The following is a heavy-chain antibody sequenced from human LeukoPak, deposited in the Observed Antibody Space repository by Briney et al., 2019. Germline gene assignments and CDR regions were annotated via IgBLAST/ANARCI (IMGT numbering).Heavy chain of an antibody. CDR1: GFTFSSYG. CDR3: AKDCPYSSGWFDY. J-gene: IGHJ4*02. D-gene: IGHD6-19*01. Sequence: GGSLRLSCAASGFTFSSYGMSWVRQAPGKGPEWVSAISGSGGSTYYADSVKGRFTISRDNSKNTLYLQMNSLRAEDTAVYYCAKDCPYSSGWFDYWGQGTLVTVSS. V-gene: IGHV3-23*01. CDR2: ISGSGGST.